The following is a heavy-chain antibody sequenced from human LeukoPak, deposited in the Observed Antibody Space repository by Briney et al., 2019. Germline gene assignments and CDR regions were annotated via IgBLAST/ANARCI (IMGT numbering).Heavy chain of an antibody. CDR3: VRGGVQSYDC. V-gene: IGHV4-59*01. Sequence: SETLSLTCTVSGGSISRYYWSWIRQPPGKRLEWIGYISDTGSTNYNPSLKSRVTISVDTSNYQFSLKLTSVTAADTAMYYCVRGGVQSYDCWGQGTLVTVSS. CDR2: ISDTGST. D-gene: IGHD1-26*01. CDR1: GGSISRYY. J-gene: IGHJ4*02.